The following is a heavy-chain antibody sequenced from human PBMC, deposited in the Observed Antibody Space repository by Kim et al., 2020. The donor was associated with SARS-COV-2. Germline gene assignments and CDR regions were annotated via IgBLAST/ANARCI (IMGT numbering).Heavy chain of an antibody. CDR3: XRGMDVFYYYYFGMDG. V-gene: IGHV4-34*01. J-gene: IGHJ6*02. Sequence: SETLSLTCAVYGGSFSGYYWSWIRQPPGKGLEWIGEINHSGSTNYNPSLKSRVTISVDTSKNQFSLKLSSVTAXDTXXDXCXRGMDVFYYYYFGMDGXG. CDR2: INHSGST. D-gene: IGHD2-2*03. CDR1: GGSFSGYY.